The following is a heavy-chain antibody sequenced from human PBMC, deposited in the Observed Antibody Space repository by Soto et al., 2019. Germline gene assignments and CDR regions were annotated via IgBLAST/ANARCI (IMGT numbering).Heavy chain of an antibody. CDR1: GFPFSSYE. Sequence: PGGSLRLSCAASGFPFSSYEMNLVRQSPGKGLEWVSYISISGSTIYYADSVKGRFTISRDNAKNSLYLQMNSLRAEDTAVYYCARESGSYSHSTGELIYRGHGTGGTAS. CDR3: ARESGSYSHSTGELIY. V-gene: IGHV3-48*03. D-gene: IGHD1-26*01. CDR2: ISISGSTI. J-gene: IGHJ4*01.